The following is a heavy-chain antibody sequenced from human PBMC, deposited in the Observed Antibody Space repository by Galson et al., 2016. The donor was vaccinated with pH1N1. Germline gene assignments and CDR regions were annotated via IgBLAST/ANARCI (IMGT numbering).Heavy chain of an antibody. CDR2: IYLGGSHI. CDR1: GSRFSSSW. D-gene: IGHD4-17*01. Sequence: QSGAEVKKPGESLKISCQGSGSRFSSSWIGWVRQMPGKGLEWMGIIYLGGSHIRYSPSFQGQVTISADKSINIVYLQWSSLKASDTAIYYCARQNDYGDYRGDALDIWGQGTLVTVSS. J-gene: IGHJ3*02. CDR3: ARQNDYGDYRGDALDI. V-gene: IGHV5-51*01.